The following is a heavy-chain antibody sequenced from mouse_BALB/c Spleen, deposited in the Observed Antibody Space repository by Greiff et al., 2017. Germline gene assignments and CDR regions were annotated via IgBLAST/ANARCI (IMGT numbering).Heavy chain of an antibody. CDR3: TREGEDYPFAY. Sequence: EVKLMESGGGLVKPGGSLKLSCAASGFTFSSYTMSWVRQTPEKRLEWVATISSGGSYTYYPDSVKGRFTISRDNAKNTLYLQMSSLKSEDTAMYYCTREGEDYPFAYWGQGTLVTVSA. CDR2: ISSGGSYT. CDR1: GFTFSSYT. D-gene: IGHD2-4*01. V-gene: IGHV5-6-4*01. J-gene: IGHJ3*01.